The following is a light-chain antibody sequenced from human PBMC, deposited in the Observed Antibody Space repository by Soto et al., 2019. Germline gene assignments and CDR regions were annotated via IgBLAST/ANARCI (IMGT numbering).Light chain of an antibody. CDR1: ESISSY. Sequence: DIQMTQSPSSLSSSVVDSFTFTYRVSESISSYLNRYQQKPGKAPKLLIYAASSLQSGVPSRFSGSGSGTDFTLTISSLQPEDFATYYCQQSYSTPRVTFGQGTRLEIK. V-gene: IGKV1-39*01. CDR3: QQSYSTPRVT. J-gene: IGKJ5*01. CDR2: AAS.